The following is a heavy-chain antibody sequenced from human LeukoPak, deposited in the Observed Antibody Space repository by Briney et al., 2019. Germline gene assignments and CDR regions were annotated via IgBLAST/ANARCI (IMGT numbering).Heavy chain of an antibody. CDR1: GFTFSDYY. CDR3: ARELVGELNH. Sequence: PGGSLRLSCAASGFTFSDYYMSWIRQAPGKGLEWVSYISKSGDTILYADSVKGRFTMSRDNANNSLYLQMNSLSGEDTAVYYCARELVGELNHWGQGTLVTVSS. V-gene: IGHV3-11*04. CDR2: ISKSGDTI. D-gene: IGHD3-10*01. J-gene: IGHJ5*02.